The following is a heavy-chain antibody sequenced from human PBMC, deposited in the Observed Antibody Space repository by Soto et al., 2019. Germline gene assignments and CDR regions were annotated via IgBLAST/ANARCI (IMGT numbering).Heavy chain of an antibody. CDR2: ISGYNGNT. D-gene: IGHD6-19*01. J-gene: IGHJ4*02. Sequence: QVQLVQSGGEVKQPGASVKVSCKTSGYTFSNYGISWARQAPGQGLEWVGWISGYNGNTKHAQNVQGRVTLTTDTSTSTAYMELRSLTSDDTAVYYCARDRDTSGWYRSNYWGQGTLVSVSS. V-gene: IGHV1-18*01. CDR3: ARDRDTSGWYRSNY. CDR1: GYTFSNYG.